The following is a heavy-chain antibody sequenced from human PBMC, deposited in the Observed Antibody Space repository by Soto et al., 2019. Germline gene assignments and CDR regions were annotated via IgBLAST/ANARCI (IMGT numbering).Heavy chain of an antibody. J-gene: IGHJ4*02. CDR2: IDSDGSRI. D-gene: IGHD2-15*01. V-gene: IGHV3-74*01. CDR3: VRTSLVVAVATREDF. Sequence: EVQLVESGGGLVQPGESLSLSCAASGFTFSNSWMHWVRQAPGKGLVWGSRIDSDGSRITYADFVKGRFTISRDNAKNTVYLHMNSLTAEDTAVYYCVRTSLVVAVATREDFWGQGTLVTVSS. CDR1: GFTFSNSW.